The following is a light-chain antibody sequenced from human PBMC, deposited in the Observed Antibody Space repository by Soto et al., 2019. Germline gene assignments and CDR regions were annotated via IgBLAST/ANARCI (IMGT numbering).Light chain of an antibody. Sequence: DIQMTQSHSTLSGSVADRVTITCRARQTISSWLAWYQQTPGKAPKLLMYKASTLKSGVPSRFRGSGSGKEFTLTISGLQPDDFATYYCQHYSSYSEAFGQGTKVDMK. CDR3: QHYSSYSEA. CDR2: KAS. CDR1: QTISSW. V-gene: IGKV1-5*03. J-gene: IGKJ1*01.